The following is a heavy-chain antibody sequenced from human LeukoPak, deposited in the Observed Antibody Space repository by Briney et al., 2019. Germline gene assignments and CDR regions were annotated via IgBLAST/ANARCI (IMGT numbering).Heavy chain of an antibody. CDR2: INSDGGST. D-gene: IGHD4-17*01. CDR3: ARSPYGGYGDN. Sequence: GGSLRLSCAASGFTFSSYWMHWVRQPPGKGLVWVSRINSDGGSTTYADSVKGRFTISRDNARSTLYLQMNSLRAEDTAVYYCARSPYGGYGDNWGQGTLVTVSS. CDR1: GFTFSSYW. J-gene: IGHJ4*02. V-gene: IGHV3-74*01.